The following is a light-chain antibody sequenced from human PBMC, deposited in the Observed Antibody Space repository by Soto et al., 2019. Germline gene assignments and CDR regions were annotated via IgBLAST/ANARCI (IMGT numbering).Light chain of an antibody. CDR2: ATS. Sequence: IQTTQSPSSLPSSLLDIDTSSCRARQTISTYVHWYQHKPGKGPTLLIHATSNLQIGVPSRFSGSGCGTEFTLTISSLEHEDFGTYYCQQSYKMPSFGQGTRLEIK. CDR1: QTISTY. V-gene: IGKV1-39*01. CDR3: QQSYKMPS. J-gene: IGKJ5*01.